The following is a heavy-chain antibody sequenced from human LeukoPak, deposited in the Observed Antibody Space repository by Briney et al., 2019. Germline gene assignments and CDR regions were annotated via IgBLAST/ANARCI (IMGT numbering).Heavy chain of an antibody. CDR1: GYTFTGYY. J-gene: IGHJ4*02. CDR3: ARGQRWLQLQGDY. Sequence: ASVKVSCKSSGYTFTGYYMHWVRQAPGQGLEWMGWINPNSGGTNYAQKFQGRVTMTRDTSISTAYMELSRLRSDDTAVYYCARGQRWLQLQGDYWGQGTLVTVSS. V-gene: IGHV1-2*02. D-gene: IGHD5-24*01. CDR2: INPNSGGT.